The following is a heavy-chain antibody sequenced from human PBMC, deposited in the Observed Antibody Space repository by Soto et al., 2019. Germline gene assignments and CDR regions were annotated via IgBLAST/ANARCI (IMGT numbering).Heavy chain of an antibody. D-gene: IGHD5-12*01. V-gene: IGHV5-51*01. Sequence: GESLKISCKGSGYSFTSYWIGWVRQMPGKGLEWMGIIYPGDSDTRYSPSFQGQVTISADKSISTAYLQWSSLKASDTAMYYCARHRKIVATIMGDYYYYMDVWGKGTTVTVSS. J-gene: IGHJ6*03. CDR3: ARHRKIVATIMGDYYYYMDV. CDR1: GYSFTSYW. CDR2: IYPGDSDT.